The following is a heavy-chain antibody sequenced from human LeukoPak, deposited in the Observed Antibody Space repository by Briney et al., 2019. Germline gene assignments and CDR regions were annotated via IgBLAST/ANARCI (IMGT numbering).Heavy chain of an antibody. J-gene: IGHJ5*02. V-gene: IGHV4-30-2*01. CDR2: IYHSGST. Sequence: SETLSLTCTVSGGSISSGGYYWSWIRQPPGKGLEWIGYIYHSGSTYYNPSLKSRVTISVGTSKNQFSLKLSSVTAADTAVYYCARHLGYSSSWYGSDWFDPWGQGTLVTVSS. D-gene: IGHD6-13*01. CDR1: GGSISSGGYY. CDR3: ARHLGYSSSWYGSDWFDP.